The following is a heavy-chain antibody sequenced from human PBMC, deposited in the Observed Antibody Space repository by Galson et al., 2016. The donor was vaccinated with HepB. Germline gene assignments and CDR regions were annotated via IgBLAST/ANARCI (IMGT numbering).Heavy chain of an antibody. Sequence: SETLSLTCTVSGGSISSSSYYWGWIRQPPGKGLEWIGRIYYSGSPFYNPSLKSRVTISVDTSKNQFSLKLSSVTAADTAVYYCARQKLYSSGWYILYWFDPWGKGTLVTVSS. D-gene: IGHD6-13*01. CDR3: ARQKLYSSGWYILYWFDP. J-gene: IGHJ5*02. CDR2: IYYSGSP. V-gene: IGHV4-39*01. CDR1: GGSISSSSYY.